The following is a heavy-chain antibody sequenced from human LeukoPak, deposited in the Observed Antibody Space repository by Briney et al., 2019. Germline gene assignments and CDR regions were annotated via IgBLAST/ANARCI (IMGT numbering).Heavy chain of an antibody. CDR3: ARDSGWELQHFYFDH. CDR1: GYTFNSYG. D-gene: IGHD1-26*01. CDR2: ISVYNGQT. V-gene: IGHV1-18*01. J-gene: IGHJ4*02. Sequence: GASVKVSCKASGYTFNSYGINWVRQAPGQGLEWMGWISVYNGQTNYAHRFQGRVTMTTDTSTRAVYMELRSLRSDDTAVYYCARDSGWELQHFYFDHWGQGTLVTVSA.